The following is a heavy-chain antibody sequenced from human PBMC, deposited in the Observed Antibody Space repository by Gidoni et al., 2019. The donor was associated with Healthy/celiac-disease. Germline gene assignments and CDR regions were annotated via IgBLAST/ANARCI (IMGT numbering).Heavy chain of an antibody. J-gene: IGHJ4*02. CDR1: GFTFSDYY. D-gene: IGHD6-19*01. V-gene: IGHV3-11*01. CDR3: AGNPQPVYSSGWPSGY. CDR2: ISSSGRTI. Sequence: QVQLVESGGGLVKPGGSLRISCAASGFTFSDYYMSWIRQAPGKGLEWVSYISSSGRTIYYADSVKGRFTISRDNAKKSLYLQMNSLRAEDTAVYYCAGNPQPVYSSGWPSGYWGQGTLVTVSS.